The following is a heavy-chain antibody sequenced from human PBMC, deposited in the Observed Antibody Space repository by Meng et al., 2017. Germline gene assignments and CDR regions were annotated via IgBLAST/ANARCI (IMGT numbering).Heavy chain of an antibody. CDR3: TRDGYSDCSRTSCFDS. V-gene: IGHV7-4-1*02. CDR2: IDTKTGNP. CDR1: GYTLTSYA. J-gene: IGHJ4*02. D-gene: IGHD2-2*01. Sequence: QVQVWQSGVGLRKPGASVKVSSKASGYTLTSYAINWLRQAPGQGLQWMGWIDTKTGNPTYVPGFTGRLVFSLDTSVSTAYLQISGLKADDTAVYYCTRDGYSDCSRTSCFDSWGQGTLVTVSS.